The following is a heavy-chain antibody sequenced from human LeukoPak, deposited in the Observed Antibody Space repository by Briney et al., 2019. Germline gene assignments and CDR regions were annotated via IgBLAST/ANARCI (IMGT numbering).Heavy chain of an antibody. V-gene: IGHV3-30*04. J-gene: IGHJ3*02. D-gene: IGHD2-21*02. CDR2: ISYDGSNK. CDR1: GFTFSSYD. Sequence: PGRSLRLSCAASGFTFSSYDMHWVRQAPGKGLEWVAVISYDGSNKYYADSVKGRFTISRDNSKNTLYLQMNSLRAEDTAVYYCAREYVTAWTFDIWGQGTMVTVSS. CDR3: AREYVTAWTFDI.